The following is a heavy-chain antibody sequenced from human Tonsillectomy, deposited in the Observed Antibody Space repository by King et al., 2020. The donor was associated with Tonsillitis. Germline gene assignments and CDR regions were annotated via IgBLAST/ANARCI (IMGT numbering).Heavy chain of an antibody. CDR2: IYISGDT. V-gene: IGHV3-53*04. Sequence: VQLVESGGGLVQPGGSLRLSCGASGLTVSSNFMSWVRQAPGKGLEWVSIIYISGDTYYADSVKGRFTISRHDSKNTLYLQMNSLRSEDTAVYHCAGSDTPNQIDCWGQGGQVTVS. J-gene: IGHJ4*02. CDR3: AGSDTPNQIDC. CDR1: GLTVSSNF. D-gene: IGHD1-26*01.